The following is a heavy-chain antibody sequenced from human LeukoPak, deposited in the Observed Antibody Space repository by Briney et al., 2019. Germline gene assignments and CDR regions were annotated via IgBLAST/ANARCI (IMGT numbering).Heavy chain of an antibody. CDR3: ATSRGRDGYDGAMDY. CDR1: GGSISSYY. Sequence: SETLSLTCTVSGGSISSYYWRWIRQPPGKGLEWFGYIYYSGSTNYNPSLKSRVTISVDTSKNQFSLKLSSVTAADTAVYYCATSRGRDGYDGAMDYWGQGTLVTVSS. CDR2: IYYSGST. J-gene: IGHJ4*02. V-gene: IGHV4-59*12. D-gene: IGHD5-24*01.